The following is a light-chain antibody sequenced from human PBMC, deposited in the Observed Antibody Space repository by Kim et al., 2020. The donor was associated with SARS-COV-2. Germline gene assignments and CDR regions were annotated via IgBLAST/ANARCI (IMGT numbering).Light chain of an antibody. CDR1: SSDIGAYNY. CDR3: NSYASSVSYV. J-gene: IGLJ1*01. Sequence: GQAFTISCTETSSDIGAYNYVSWYQQHPGKAPKLMIYDVTKRPSGVSDRFSGTKSGNTASLTISGLQAEDEADYYCNSYASSVSYVFGTGTKVTVL. V-gene: IGLV2-14*04. CDR2: DVT.